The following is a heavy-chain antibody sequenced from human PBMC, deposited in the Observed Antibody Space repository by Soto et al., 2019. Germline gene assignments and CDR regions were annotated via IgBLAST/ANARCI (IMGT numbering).Heavy chain of an antibody. J-gene: IGHJ4*02. V-gene: IGHV4-59*08. D-gene: IGHD1-1*01. CDR3: ARRYGYSFDY. CDR1: GGSISSYY. CDR2: IYYSGST. Sequence: QVQLQESGPGLVKPSETLSLTCTVSGGSISSYYWSWIRQPPGKGLEWIGYIYYSGSTNYNPSHKSRVTISLDTSNNRFSRKLSSVTADDTAVYYCARRYGYSFDYWGQGTLVNVSA.